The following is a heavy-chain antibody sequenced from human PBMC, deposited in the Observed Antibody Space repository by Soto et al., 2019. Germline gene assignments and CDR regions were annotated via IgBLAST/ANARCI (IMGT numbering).Heavy chain of an antibody. Sequence: GESLKISCKGSGYSFTSYWIGWVRQMPGKGLEWMGIIYPGDSDTRYSPSFQGQVTISADKSISTAYLQWSSLKASDTAMDYCARSPLELHPLDAFDIWGQGTMVTVSS. D-gene: IGHD1-7*01. V-gene: IGHV5-51*01. CDR1: GYSFTSYW. CDR3: ARSPLELHPLDAFDI. CDR2: IYPGDSDT. J-gene: IGHJ3*02.